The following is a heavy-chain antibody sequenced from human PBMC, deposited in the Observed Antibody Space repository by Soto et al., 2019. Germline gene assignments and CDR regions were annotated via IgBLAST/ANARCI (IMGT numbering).Heavy chain of an antibody. Sequence: HPGGSLRLSCAASVFTFSSYSMSWVRQAPGKGLEWVSTISGSGAATYYADSVKGRFTISRDNSKNTLYLQMNSLRAEDTAVYYCAKQRPFSGYFYGMDVWGQGTTVTVS. V-gene: IGHV3-23*01. CDR3: AKQRPFSGYFYGMDV. D-gene: IGHD3-10*01. CDR2: ISGSGAAT. J-gene: IGHJ6*02. CDR1: VFTFSSYS.